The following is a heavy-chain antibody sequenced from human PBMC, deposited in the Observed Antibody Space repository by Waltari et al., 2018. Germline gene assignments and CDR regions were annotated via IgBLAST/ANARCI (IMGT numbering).Heavy chain of an antibody. Sequence: QVQLQESGPGLVKPSDTLFLTCAVSADSITNGRYSWAWIRQPPGKGLEWIGTIYYTGSTYYNPSLKSRVTISQHMSTNQFSLKLNSVSAADTAVYYCARQLWSGYFDRCDYWGQGTAVTVSS. D-gene: IGHD3-3*01. J-gene: IGHJ4*02. CDR2: IYYTGST. CDR3: ARQLWSGYFDRCDY. CDR1: ADSITNGRYS. V-gene: IGHV4-39*01.